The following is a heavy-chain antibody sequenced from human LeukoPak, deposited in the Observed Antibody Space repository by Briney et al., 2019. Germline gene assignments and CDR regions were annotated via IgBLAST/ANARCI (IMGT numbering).Heavy chain of an antibody. CDR1: GYTFTSYG. D-gene: IGHD6-13*01. CDR3: ARVWIAAPVESSHDY. Sequence: ASVKVSCKASGYTFTSYGISWVRQAPGQGLEWMGWISAYNGNTNYAQKLQGRVTMTTDTSTSTAYMELRSPRSDDTAVYYCARVWIAAPVESSHDYWGQGTLVTVSS. CDR2: ISAYNGNT. J-gene: IGHJ4*02. V-gene: IGHV1-18*01.